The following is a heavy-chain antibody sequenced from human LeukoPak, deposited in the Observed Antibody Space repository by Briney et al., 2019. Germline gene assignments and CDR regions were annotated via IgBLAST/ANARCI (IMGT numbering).Heavy chain of an antibody. CDR1: GGSFSGYY. Sequence: SETLSLTCAVYGGSFSGYYWSWIRQPPGKGLEWIGEINHSGSTNYNPSLKSRVTISVDTSKNQFSLKLSSVTAADTAVYYCARALPPYSGYDSDAFDIWSQGTMVTVSS. J-gene: IGHJ3*02. D-gene: IGHD5-12*01. CDR3: ARALPPYSGYDSDAFDI. CDR2: INHSGST. V-gene: IGHV4-34*01.